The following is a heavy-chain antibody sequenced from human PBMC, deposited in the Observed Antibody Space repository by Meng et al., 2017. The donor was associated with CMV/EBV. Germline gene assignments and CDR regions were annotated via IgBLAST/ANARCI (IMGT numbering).Heavy chain of an antibody. Sequence: GSGFSVSNSVMSWVHQATGRGLEWVSISSDSARTTYYADSGKGRFIITRDNSKNTLHLQMSSLRADDTAVYYCAKADDIPADSCDPWGQGTLVTVSS. CDR1: GFSVSNSV. CDR2: SSDSARTT. D-gene: IGHD3-9*01. V-gene: IGHV3-23*01. J-gene: IGHJ5*02. CDR3: AKADDIPADSCDP.